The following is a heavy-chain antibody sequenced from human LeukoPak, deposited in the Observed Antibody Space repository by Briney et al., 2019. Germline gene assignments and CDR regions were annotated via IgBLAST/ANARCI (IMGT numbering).Heavy chain of an antibody. V-gene: IGHV4-34*01. CDR3: ARGRWGTRITMIVGGSHAFDI. CDR1: GGSFSGDF. D-gene: IGHD3-22*01. CDR2: INHGGST. J-gene: IGHJ3*02. Sequence: ASETLSLTCAVYGGSFSGDFWSWIRQSPGKGLEWIGEINHGGSTTYNPSLKSRVTISVDTSKNQFSLKLSSVTAADTAVYYCARGRWGTRITMIVGGSHAFDIWGQGTMVTVSS.